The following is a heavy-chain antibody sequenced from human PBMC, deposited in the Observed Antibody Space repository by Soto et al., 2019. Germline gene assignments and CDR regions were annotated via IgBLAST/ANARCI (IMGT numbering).Heavy chain of an antibody. D-gene: IGHD3-22*01. CDR3: ARPEEGGYSSNHHYYYALDV. Sequence: QVQLVQSGAEVKKPGSSVKVSCKASGGTFRSYSISWVRQAPGQGLEWMGGIIPIFDITNYAQKFQGRVTINADETTSTAYMELSSLGSDDTAVYSCARPEEGGYSSNHHYYYALDVWGQGTTVTV. V-gene: IGHV1-69*01. J-gene: IGHJ6*02. CDR2: IIPIFDIT. CDR1: GGTFRSYS.